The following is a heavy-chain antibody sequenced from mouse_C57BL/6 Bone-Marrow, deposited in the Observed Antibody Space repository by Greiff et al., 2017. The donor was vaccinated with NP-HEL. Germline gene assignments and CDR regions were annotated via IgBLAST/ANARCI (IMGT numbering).Heavy chain of an antibody. CDR1: GFNIKDDY. J-gene: IGHJ3*01. CDR2: IDPENGDT. CDR3: TGRGTGFAY. D-gene: IGHD3-3*01. Sequence: EVHLVESGAELVRPGASVKLSCTASGFNIKDDYMHWVKQRPEQGLEWIGWIDPENGDTEYASKFQGKATITADTSSNTAYLQLSSLTSEDTAVYYCTGRGTGFAYWGQGTVVTVSA. V-gene: IGHV14-4*01.